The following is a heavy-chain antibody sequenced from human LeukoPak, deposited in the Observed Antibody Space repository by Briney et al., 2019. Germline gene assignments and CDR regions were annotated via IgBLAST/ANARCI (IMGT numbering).Heavy chain of an antibody. CDR3: ARVRTVTPYYGMDV. D-gene: IGHD4-17*01. Sequence: PGGSLRLSCAASGFTFSSYWMNWARQAPGKGLEWVASINHNGNVNYYVDSVKGRFTISRDNAKNSLYLQMNSLRAEDTAVYYCARVRTVTPYYGMDVWGPGTTVTVSS. V-gene: IGHV3-7*03. J-gene: IGHJ6*02. CDR1: GFTFSSYW. CDR2: INHNGNVN.